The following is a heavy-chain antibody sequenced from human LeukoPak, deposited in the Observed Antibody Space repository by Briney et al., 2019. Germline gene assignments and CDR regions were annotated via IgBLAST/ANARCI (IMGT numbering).Heavy chain of an antibody. Sequence: PGGSLRLSCAASGFTFSSYAMSWVRQAPGKGLEWVSAISGSGGSTYYADSVKGRFTISRDNSKNTLYLKMNSLRAEDTAVYYCAKVGDDFWSGYYTGDIDYWGQGTLVTVSS. CDR3: AKVGDDFWSGYYTGDIDY. CDR1: GFTFSSYA. CDR2: ISGSGGST. J-gene: IGHJ4*02. V-gene: IGHV3-23*01. D-gene: IGHD3-3*01.